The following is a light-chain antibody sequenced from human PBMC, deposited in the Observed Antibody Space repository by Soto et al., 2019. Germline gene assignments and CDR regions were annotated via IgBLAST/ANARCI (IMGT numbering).Light chain of an antibody. CDR3: QQYGDSPWT. Sequence: ETVLTQSPGTLSLSPGERATLSCRASQSVISRYLAWYQQKPGQAPRRLIYGASSRAPGLPDRFSGSGSGTDFTLTISRLEPEDFAVYYCQQYGDSPWTFVQGTRVEIK. J-gene: IGKJ1*01. CDR1: QSVISRY. V-gene: IGKV3-20*01. CDR2: GAS.